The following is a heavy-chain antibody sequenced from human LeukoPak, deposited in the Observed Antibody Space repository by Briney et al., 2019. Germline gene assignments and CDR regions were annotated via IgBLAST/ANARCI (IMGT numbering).Heavy chain of an antibody. J-gene: IGHJ4*02. V-gene: IGHV3-7*01. CDR2: IKQDGREK. CDR3: VRVEGGNDDSATLDY. D-gene: IGHD3-22*01. Sequence: GGSLRHSFPGSGFAFRSYWIRWVRQAPGKGLGWVANIKQDGREKYYVDSVKGRFTISRDNAKNSLYLQLNSLRAEDTAVYFCVRVEGGNDDSATLDYSGQGSLVTVSS. CDR1: GFAFRSYW.